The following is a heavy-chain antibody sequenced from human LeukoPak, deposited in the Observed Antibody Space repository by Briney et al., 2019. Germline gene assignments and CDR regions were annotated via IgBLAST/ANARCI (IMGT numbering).Heavy chain of an antibody. CDR1: GFTVGNNY. D-gene: IGHD4-17*01. Sequence: SGGSLRLSCAVSGFTVGNNYMCWLRQAPGKGLEWVSVIYSGGSTYYADSVKGRFTISRDNSKNTLYLQMNSLRAEDTAVYYCARVWGYGDYVFDYWGQGTLVTVSS. V-gene: IGHV3-53*01. CDR3: ARVWGYGDYVFDY. J-gene: IGHJ4*02. CDR2: IYSGGST.